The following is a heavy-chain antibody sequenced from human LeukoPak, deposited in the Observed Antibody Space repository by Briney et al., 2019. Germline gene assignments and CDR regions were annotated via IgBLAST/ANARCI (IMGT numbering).Heavy chain of an antibody. D-gene: IGHD3-3*01. CDR3: ARDGGAIFGVVIMNYYYYVDV. Sequence: GGSPRLSCAGSGFNFSNYWMSWVRQAPGKGLEWVAGISQDGREKYYVDSVKGRFTISRDNAKNSLYLQLNNVMAEDTAVYYCARDGGAIFGVVIMNYYYYVDVWGEGTTVTGSS. V-gene: IGHV3-7*01. CDR2: ISQDGREK. CDR1: GFNFSNYW. J-gene: IGHJ6*03.